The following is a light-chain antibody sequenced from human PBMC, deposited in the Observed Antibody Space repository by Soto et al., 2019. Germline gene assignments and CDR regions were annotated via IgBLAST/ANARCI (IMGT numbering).Light chain of an antibody. J-gene: IGLJ2*01. CDR3: NSYGGNTNVV. V-gene: IGLV2-8*01. Sequence: QSALTQPPSASGSPGQSVTISCTGTSSDVGGYDFVSWYPQHPGKAPKLLIYEVSNRASGVPDRFSGSKSGNTASLTVSGLQPDDEADYYCNSYGGNTNVVFGGGTQLTVL. CDR1: SSDVGGYDF. CDR2: EVS.